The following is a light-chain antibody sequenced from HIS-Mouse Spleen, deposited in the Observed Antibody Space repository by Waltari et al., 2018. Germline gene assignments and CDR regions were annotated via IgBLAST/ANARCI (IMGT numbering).Light chain of an antibody. CDR1: ALPKKY. Sequence: SYELTQPPSVSVSPGQTARITCSGDALPKKYAYWYQQKSGPPPVLVIYEDRKRPSGIPERFSGSSSGTMATLTISGAQVEDEADYYCYSTDSSGNHRVFGGGTKLTVL. J-gene: IGLJ2*01. CDR3: YSTDSSGNHRV. V-gene: IGLV3-10*01. CDR2: EDR.